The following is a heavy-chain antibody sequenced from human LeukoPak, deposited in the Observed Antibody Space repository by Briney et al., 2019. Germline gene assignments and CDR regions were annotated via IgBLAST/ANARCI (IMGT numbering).Heavy chain of an antibody. CDR1: GFILSSYS. CDR2: ISSSSNAI. J-gene: IGHJ4*02. Sequence: GGSLRLSCAASGFILSSYSMNWVRQAPGQGLEWVSYISSSSNAIYYADSVKGRFTISRDNAKNSLYLQMNSLSDEDTAVYYCARIYSGYVDWGQGTLVTVSS. V-gene: IGHV3-48*02. CDR3: ARIYSGYVD. D-gene: IGHD5-12*01.